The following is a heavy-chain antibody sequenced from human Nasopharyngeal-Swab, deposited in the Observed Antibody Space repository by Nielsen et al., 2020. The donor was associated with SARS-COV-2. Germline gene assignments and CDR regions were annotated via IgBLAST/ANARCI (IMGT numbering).Heavy chain of an antibody. J-gene: IGHJ4*02. V-gene: IGHV1-69*13. Sequence: SVKVSCKASGYTFTSYGISWVRQAPGQGLEWMGGIIPIFGTANYAQKFQGRVTITADESTSTAYMELSSLRSEDTAVYYCARVLYTTMVQGVTEIFDYWGQGTLVTVSS. CDR3: ARVLYTTMVQGVTEIFDY. CDR2: IIPIFGTA. CDR1: GYTFTSYG. D-gene: IGHD3-10*01.